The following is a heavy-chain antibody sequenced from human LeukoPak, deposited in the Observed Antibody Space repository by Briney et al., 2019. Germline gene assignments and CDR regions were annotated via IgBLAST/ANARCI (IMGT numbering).Heavy chain of an antibody. CDR1: GGSISSYY. J-gene: IGHJ4*02. D-gene: IGHD1-26*01. CDR3: ARVNIVGATSGDFDY. CDR2: IYYSGST. V-gene: IGHV4-59*01. Sequence: PSETLSLTCTVSGGSISSYYWSWIRQPPGKGLEWIGYIYYSGSTNYNPSLKSRVTISVDTSKNQFSLKLSSVTAADTAVYYCARVNIVGATSGDFDYWGQGTLVTVSS.